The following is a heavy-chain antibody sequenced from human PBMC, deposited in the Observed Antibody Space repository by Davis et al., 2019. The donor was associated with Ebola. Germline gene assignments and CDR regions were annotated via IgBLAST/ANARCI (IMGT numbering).Heavy chain of an antibody. CDR1: GLTFSSDW. CDR3: AKRATVKVAGANYYNAMDV. Sequence: PGGSLRLSCAASGLTFSSDWMHWVRQVPGKGLVWVSKINTDGSTTSYADSVKGRFTISRDNAKNTLYLQMNSLRAEDTAVFYCAKRATVKVAGANYYNAMDVWGKGTTVTVSS. V-gene: IGHV3-74*01. D-gene: IGHD6-19*01. CDR2: INTDGSTT. J-gene: IGHJ6*04.